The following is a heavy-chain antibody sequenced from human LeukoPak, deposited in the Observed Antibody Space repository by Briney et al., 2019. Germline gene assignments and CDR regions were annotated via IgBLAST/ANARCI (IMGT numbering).Heavy chain of an antibody. CDR3: ARHRIGSNWFDP. CDR1: GGSISSYY. J-gene: IGHJ5*02. Sequence: SETLSLTCTVSGGSISSYYWSWIRQPAGKGLEWIGRIYTSGSTNYNPSLKSRVTISVDTSKNQFSLRLSSVTAADTAVYYCARHRIGSNWFDPWGQGTLVTVPS. D-gene: IGHD3-10*01. CDR2: IYTSGST. V-gene: IGHV4-4*07.